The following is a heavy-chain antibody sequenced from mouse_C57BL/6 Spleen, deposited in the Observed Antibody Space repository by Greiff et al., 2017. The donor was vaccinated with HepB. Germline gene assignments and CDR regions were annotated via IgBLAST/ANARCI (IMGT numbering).Heavy chain of an antibody. CDR2: IHPNSGST. V-gene: IGHV1-64*01. Sequence: QVQLQQSGAELVKPGASVKLSCKASGYTFTSYWMHWVKQRPGQGLEWIGMIHPNSGSTNYNEKFKSKATLTVDKSSSTANMQLSSLTSEDSAVYYCARSSGSWFAYWGQGTLVTVSA. D-gene: IGHD3-1*01. CDR3: ARSSGSWFAY. J-gene: IGHJ3*01. CDR1: GYTFTSYW.